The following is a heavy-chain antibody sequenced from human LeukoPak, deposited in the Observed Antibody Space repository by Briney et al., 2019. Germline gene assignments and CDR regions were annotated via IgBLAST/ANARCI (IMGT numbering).Heavy chain of an antibody. CDR2: ISNNGGSS. V-gene: IGHV3-64D*09. CDR3: VKITSVTGGDC. D-gene: IGHD1-1*01. J-gene: IGHJ4*02. Sequence: GGSLTLSCSASGFTFSAYAMYWVRQAPGKGLEYVSGISNNGGSSFYADSVKGRFTISRDNSKNTLYLQMSSLRAEDTAVYYCVKITSVTGGDCWGQGTWLTVSS. CDR1: GFTFSAYA.